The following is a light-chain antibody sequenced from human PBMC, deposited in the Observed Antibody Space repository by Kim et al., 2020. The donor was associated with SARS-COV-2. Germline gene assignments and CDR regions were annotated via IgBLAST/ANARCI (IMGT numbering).Light chain of an antibody. J-gene: IGLJ3*02. Sequence: PGGTVTLTCDSRTGPVTSDHYPFWFQQKPGQAPRTLISNTNTKQSWTPARFSGSLLGGKAALTLSGAQAEDEAEYYCLLSYRGARVFGGGTQLTVL. CDR3: LLSYRGARV. CDR1: TGPVTSDHY. V-gene: IGLV7-46*01. CDR2: NTN.